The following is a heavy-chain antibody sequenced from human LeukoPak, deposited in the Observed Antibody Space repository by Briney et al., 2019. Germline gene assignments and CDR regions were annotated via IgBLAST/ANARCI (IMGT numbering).Heavy chain of an antibody. J-gene: IGHJ6*03. V-gene: IGHV3-11*04. CDR3: ASSPQYPVYYYYYMDV. CDR2: ISSSSSTI. CDR1: GGSFSGYY. Sequence: LSLTCAVYGGSFSGYYWSWIRQPPGKGLEWVSYISSSSSTIYYADSVKGRFTISRDNAKNSLYLQMNSLRAEDTAVYYCASSPQYPVYYYYYMDVWGKGTTVTVSS. D-gene: IGHD2-2*01.